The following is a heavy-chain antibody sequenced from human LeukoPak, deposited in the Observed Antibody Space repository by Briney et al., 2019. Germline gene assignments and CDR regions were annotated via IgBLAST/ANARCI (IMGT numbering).Heavy chain of an antibody. V-gene: IGHV4-34*01. CDR1: GGSFSGYY. CDR2: INHSGST. CDR3: ARKDSRLQRSRKNWFDP. D-gene: IGHD3-22*01. J-gene: IGHJ5*02. Sequence: SETLSLTCAAYGGSFSGYYWSWIRQPPGKGLEWIGEINHSGSTNYNPSLKSRVAISVDTSKNQFSLKLSYVTAADTAVYYCARKDSRLQRSRKNWFDPWGQGTLVTVSS.